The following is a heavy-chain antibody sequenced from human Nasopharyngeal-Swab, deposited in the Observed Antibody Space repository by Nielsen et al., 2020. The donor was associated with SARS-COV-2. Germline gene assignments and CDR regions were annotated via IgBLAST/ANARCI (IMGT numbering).Heavy chain of an antibody. CDR3: VKEGSDFDY. Sequence: GESLKISCAASGFIFSSYAMHWVRQAPGKGLEWVAVISYDGSNKYYADSVKGRFTISRDNSKNTLYLQMNSLRAEDTAVYYCVKEGSDFDYWGQGTLVTVSS. D-gene: IGHD2-15*01. J-gene: IGHJ4*02. CDR2: ISYDGSNK. V-gene: IGHV3-30*04. CDR1: GFIFSSYA.